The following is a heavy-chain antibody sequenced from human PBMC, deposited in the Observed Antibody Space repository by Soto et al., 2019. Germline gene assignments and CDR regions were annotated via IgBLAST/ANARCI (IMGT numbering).Heavy chain of an antibody. V-gene: IGHV1-69*01. J-gene: IGHJ5*02. D-gene: IGHD6-19*01. Sequence: QVQLVQSGAEVKKPGSSVKVSCKASGVTFSSYGISWVRQAPGQGLEFMGGIIPIFGTTNYAHKFRGRGTFTADESTNTTYMELTSLRSEDTAVYYCARASGRGWYNWFDPWGQGTLVTVSS. CDR2: IIPIFGTT. CDR3: ARASGRGWYNWFDP. CDR1: GVTFSSYG.